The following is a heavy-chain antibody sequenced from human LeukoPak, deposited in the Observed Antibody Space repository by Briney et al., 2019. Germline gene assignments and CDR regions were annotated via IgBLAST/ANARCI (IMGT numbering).Heavy chain of an antibody. D-gene: IGHD6-19*01. Sequence: SETLSLTCTVSGYFISSGYYWGWIRQPPGRGLQWIGSIHHSGSTYYNPSLKSRVTISVDTSKNQFSLKLSSVTAADTAVYYCARTSSSGLVGGYYFDYWGQGTLVTVSS. V-gene: IGHV4-38-2*02. CDR2: IHHSGST. CDR1: GYFISSGYY. CDR3: ARTSSSGLVGGYYFDY. J-gene: IGHJ4*02.